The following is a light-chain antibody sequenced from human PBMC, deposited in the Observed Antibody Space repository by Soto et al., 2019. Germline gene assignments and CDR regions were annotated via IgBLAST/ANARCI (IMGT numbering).Light chain of an antibody. Sequence: EIVMMQFPATLSVSPGERVTLSCRASQSISRYLAWYQHQPGQAPRLLIYGASTRATGIPARFSGSGSGKEFSLTIRSLQPEDFAVYYCQQYNNWPRTFGQGTTV. V-gene: IGKV3-15*01. CDR2: GAS. CDR1: QSISRY. J-gene: IGKJ1*01. CDR3: QQYNNWPRT.